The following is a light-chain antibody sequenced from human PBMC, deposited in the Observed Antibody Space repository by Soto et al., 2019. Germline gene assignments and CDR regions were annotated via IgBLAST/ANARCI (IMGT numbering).Light chain of an antibody. CDR2: WAA. CDR1: QSILDTSNNRDS. CDR3: HQYNDTPYT. Sequence: DIVMTQSPDALAVSLGERAAINCKSSQSILDTSNNRDSLAWYQQKPGQPPKLLIYWAATRESGVPDRFSGSGSGTDFTLTITSLQAEDVAVYYCHQYNDTPYTFGQGTQLEIK. J-gene: IGKJ2*01. V-gene: IGKV4-1*01.